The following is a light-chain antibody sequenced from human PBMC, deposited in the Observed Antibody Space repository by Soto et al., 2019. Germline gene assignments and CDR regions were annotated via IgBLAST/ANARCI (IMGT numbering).Light chain of an antibody. CDR3: QQLYNYPRT. CDR1: QGISSY. Sequence: DIQFTQSPSFLSASVGDRVTITCRASQGISSYLAWYQQKPGKAPKLLISAAFTLRSGVPSRFSGSGSGTEFTLTISSLQPEDSATYYCQQLYNYPRTFGQGTRLEI. CDR2: AAF. V-gene: IGKV1-9*01. J-gene: IGKJ5*01.